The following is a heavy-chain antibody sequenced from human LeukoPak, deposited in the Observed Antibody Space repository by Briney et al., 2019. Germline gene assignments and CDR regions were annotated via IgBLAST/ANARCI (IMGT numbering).Heavy chain of an antibody. D-gene: IGHD4-17*01. Sequence: GGSLRLSCAASGFTFSRHWMGWVRQAPGKGPEWVASIKQDGSQYYVDSVKGRFIISRDNAKNSLYLQMNDLRGEETAVYSCARGPDYGDRLDFFDYWGQGTLVTVSS. CDR2: IKQDGSQ. V-gene: IGHV3-7*01. J-gene: IGHJ4*02. CDR3: ARGPDYGDRLDFFDY. CDR1: GFTFSRHW.